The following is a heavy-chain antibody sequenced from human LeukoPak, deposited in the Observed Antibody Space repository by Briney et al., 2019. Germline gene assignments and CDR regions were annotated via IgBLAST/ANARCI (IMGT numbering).Heavy chain of an antibody. D-gene: IGHD1-1*01. CDR3: ARYTNGFDY. V-gene: IGHV3-48*02. Sequence: GGSLRLSCAASGFSFSNYGMSWVRQSPGKGLERVSYIGIDGGTISYADSVKGRFTISRDNAESSLYLQMNGLRDEDTAVYYCARYTNGFDYWGQGTLVTVSS. CDR1: GFSFSNYG. CDR2: IGIDGGTI. J-gene: IGHJ4*02.